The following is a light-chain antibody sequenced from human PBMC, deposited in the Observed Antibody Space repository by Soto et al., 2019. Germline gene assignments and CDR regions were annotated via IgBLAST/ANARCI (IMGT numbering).Light chain of an antibody. CDR3: QQYNKWPPT. CDR2: GAS. CDR1: QSLSSY. V-gene: IGKV3-15*01. J-gene: IGKJ1*01. Sequence: EIVLTQSPATLSLSPGARGPLSCRARQSLSSYLAWYPQKPGQAPRLLIYGASTRVTGIPARFSGSDSGTEFTLTISSLQSEDLAVYFCQQYNKWPPTFGQGTKVDIK.